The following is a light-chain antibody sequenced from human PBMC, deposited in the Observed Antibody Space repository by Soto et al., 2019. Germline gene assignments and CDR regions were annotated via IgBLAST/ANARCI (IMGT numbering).Light chain of an antibody. Sequence: QSVLTQPPSVSGAPGQRVTISCTGSSSNIGAGYDVHWYQQLPGTAPKLLIYTNSIRPSGVPGRFSGSKSGTSASLAITGLQAEDEADYFCQSYGSSLSGYVFGTGTKVTVL. V-gene: IGLV1-40*01. CDR2: TNS. CDR1: SSNIGAGYD. CDR3: QSYGSSLSGYV. J-gene: IGLJ1*01.